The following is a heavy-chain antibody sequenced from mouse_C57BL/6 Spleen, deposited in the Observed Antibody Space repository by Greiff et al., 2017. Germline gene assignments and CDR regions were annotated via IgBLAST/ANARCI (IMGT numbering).Heavy chain of an antibody. Sequence: VQLQQPGAELVKPGASVKLSCKASGYTFTSYWMQWVKQRPGQGLEWIGEIDPSDSYTNYNQKFKGKATLTVDTSSSTAYMQLSSLTSEDSAVYYGAPLITTVVGNYWGQGTTLTVSS. CDR2: IDPSDSYT. CDR1: GYTFTSYW. D-gene: IGHD1-1*01. J-gene: IGHJ2*01. V-gene: IGHV1-50*01. CDR3: APLITTVVGNY.